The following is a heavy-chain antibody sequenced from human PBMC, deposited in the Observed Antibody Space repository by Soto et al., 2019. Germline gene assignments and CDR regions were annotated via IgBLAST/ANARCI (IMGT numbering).Heavy chain of an antibody. CDR3: VRDLGNDSDY. V-gene: IGHV3-33*01. J-gene: IGHJ4*02. Sequence: QVQLVESGGGVVQPGRSLGLSCAASGFTFSSYGMHWVRQAPGKGLEWLAIIWYDGTNEEYADSVKGRFTISRDNSKNTLYLQMNSLRTEDTAVYYCVRDLGNDSDYWGQGTLVTVSS. CDR1: GFTFSSYG. D-gene: IGHD1-1*01. CDR2: IWYDGTNE.